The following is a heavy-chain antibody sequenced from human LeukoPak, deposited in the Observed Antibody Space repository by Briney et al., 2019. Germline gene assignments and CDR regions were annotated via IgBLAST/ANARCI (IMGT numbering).Heavy chain of an antibody. CDR1: GGSFSGYY. CDR3: ARERDGYNSCWFDP. CDR2: IYYSGST. J-gene: IGHJ5*02. V-gene: IGHV4-59*01. Sequence: PSETLSLTCAVYGGSFSGYYWSWLRQPPGKGLEWIGYIYYSGSTNYNPSLKSRVTISVDTSKNQFSLKLSSVTAADTAVYYCARERDGYNSCWFDPWGQGTLVTVSS. D-gene: IGHD5-24*01.